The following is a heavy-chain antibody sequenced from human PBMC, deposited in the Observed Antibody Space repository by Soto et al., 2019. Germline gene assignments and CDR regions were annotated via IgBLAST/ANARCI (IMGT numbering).Heavy chain of an antibody. CDR1: GGSISSYY. J-gene: IGHJ6*02. V-gene: IGHV4-59*01. CDR3: AVSTIFGVVTPRYYGMDV. Sequence: SETLSLTCTVSGGSISSYYWSWIRQPPGKGLEWIGYIYYSGSTNYNPSLKSRVTISVDTPKNQFSLKLSSVTAADTAVYYCAVSTIFGVVTPRYYGMDVSAQGTTVTVSS. CDR2: IYYSGST. D-gene: IGHD3-3*01.